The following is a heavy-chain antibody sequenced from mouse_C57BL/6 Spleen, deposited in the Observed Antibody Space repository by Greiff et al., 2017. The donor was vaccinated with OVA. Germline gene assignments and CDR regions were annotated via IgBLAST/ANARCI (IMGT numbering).Heavy chain of an antibody. V-gene: IGHV1-61*01. J-gene: IGHJ2*01. D-gene: IGHD4-1*01. CDR1: GYTFTSYW. CDR3: AREVNWRYFDY. Sequence: QVQLQQPGAELVRPGSSVKLSCKASGYTFTSYWMDWVKQRPGQGLEWIGNIYPSDSETHYTQKFKDKATLTVDKSSSTAYMQLSSLTSEDSAVYYCAREVNWRYFDYWGQGTTLTVSS. CDR2: IYPSDSET.